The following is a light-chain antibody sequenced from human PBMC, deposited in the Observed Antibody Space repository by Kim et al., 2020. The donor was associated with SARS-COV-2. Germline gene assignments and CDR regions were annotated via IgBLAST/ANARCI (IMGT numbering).Light chain of an antibody. CDR1: QSLNSN. CDR3: QQYNSWPLT. CDR2: GAS. Sequence: VSPGERATLSCRASQSLNSNLAWYQQKPGQAPRLLIYGASTRATGIPARFSGSGSGTEFTLTISSPQSEDCAVYYCQQYNSWPLTFGGGTKVDIK. V-gene: IGKV3-15*01. J-gene: IGKJ4*01.